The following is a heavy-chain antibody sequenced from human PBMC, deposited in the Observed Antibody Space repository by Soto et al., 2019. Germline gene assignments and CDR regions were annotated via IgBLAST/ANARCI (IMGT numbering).Heavy chain of an antibody. V-gene: IGHV4-61*01. Sequence: PSETLSLTCTVSGGSFKRGSYSWSWIRQPPGKGLEWIGYVYHTGRTSYNPSLKSRVSISMDTSKNQFSLNLDSVTAADTAVYFCARDFAYFDSWGQGTLVTVS. CDR3: ARDFAYFDS. CDR1: GGSFKRGSYS. D-gene: IGHD3-3*01. J-gene: IGHJ4*02. CDR2: VYHTGRT.